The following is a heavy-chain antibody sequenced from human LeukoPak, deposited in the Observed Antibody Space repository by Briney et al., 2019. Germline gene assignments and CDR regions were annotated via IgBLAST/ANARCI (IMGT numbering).Heavy chain of an antibody. D-gene: IGHD4-17*01. CDR2: IKSKTDGGTT. CDR3: TTLTTVTTRDY. CDR1: GFTFSNAW. J-gene: IGHJ4*02. Sequence: GGSLRLSCAASGFTFSNAWMNWVRQAPGKGLEWVGRIKSKTDGGTTDYAASVKGRFTVSRDDSKNTLYLQMNSLKTEDTAVYYCTTLTTVTTRDYWGQGTLVTVSS. V-gene: IGHV3-15*07.